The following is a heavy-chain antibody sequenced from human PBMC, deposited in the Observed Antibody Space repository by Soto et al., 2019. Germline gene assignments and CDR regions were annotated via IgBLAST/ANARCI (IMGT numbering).Heavy chain of an antibody. CDR3: ARGRWSPFDY. D-gene: IGHD2-15*01. V-gene: IGHV6-1*01. CDR2: TYYRSKWYN. Sequence: SQTLSLTCVVSGDSVSSNNIAWNWLRQSPWRGLEWLGRTYYRSKWYNEYAVSVRSRITINLDTSKNQFSLQLNSVTPEDTAVYYCARGRWSPFDYWGQGAQVTVSS. J-gene: IGHJ4*02. CDR1: GDSVSSNNIA.